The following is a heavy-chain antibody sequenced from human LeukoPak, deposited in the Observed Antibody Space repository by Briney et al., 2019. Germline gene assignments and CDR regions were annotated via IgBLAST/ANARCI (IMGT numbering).Heavy chain of an antibody. V-gene: IGHV3-30-3*01. CDR1: GFTFSSYA. J-gene: IGHJ5*02. CDR2: ISYDGSNK. D-gene: IGHD2-15*01. CDR3: ARGTYCSGGSCYVEDWFDP. Sequence: PGGSLRLSCAASGFTFSSYAMHWVRQAPGKGLEWVAVISYDGSNKYYADSVKGRFTISRDNSKNTLYLQMNSLRAEDTAVYYCARGTYCSGGSCYVEDWFDPWGQGTLVTVSS.